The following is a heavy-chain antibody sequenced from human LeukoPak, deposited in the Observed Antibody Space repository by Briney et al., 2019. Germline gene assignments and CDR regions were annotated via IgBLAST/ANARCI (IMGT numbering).Heavy chain of an antibody. CDR2: IIPIFGTT. CDR3: ARPSSGSYQARGHDAFDI. Sequence: SVKVSCKASGGTFSTYAISWVRQAPGQGLEWMGGIIPIFGTTNYAQKFQGRVTITADESTSTAYMELSSLRSEDTAVYYCARPSSGSYQARGHDAFDIWGQGTMVTVSS. D-gene: IGHD1-26*01. V-gene: IGHV1-69*13. CDR1: GGTFSTYA. J-gene: IGHJ3*02.